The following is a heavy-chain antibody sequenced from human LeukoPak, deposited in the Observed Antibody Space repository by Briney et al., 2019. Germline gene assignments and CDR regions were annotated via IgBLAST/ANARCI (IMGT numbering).Heavy chain of an antibody. Sequence: ASVKVSCKVSGNTLTELSMHWVRQVPGKGLEWMGGFDPEHGETIYAQKFQGRVTMTEDTSTDTAYMELSSLKSEDTAVYYCATEADGSLTVWGKGTMVTVSS. J-gene: IGHJ6*04. CDR1: GNTLTELS. CDR3: ATEADGSLTV. V-gene: IGHV1-24*01. CDR2: FDPEHGET. D-gene: IGHD3-10*01.